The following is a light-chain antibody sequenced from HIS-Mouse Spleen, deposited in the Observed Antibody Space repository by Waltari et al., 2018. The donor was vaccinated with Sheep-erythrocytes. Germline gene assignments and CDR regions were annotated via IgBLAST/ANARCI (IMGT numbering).Light chain of an antibody. Sequence: SYELTQPPSASVSPGQTASITCPGDALPKNYAYWYQQKSGQAPVLVIYEDSKRPSGIPERFSGSSSGTMATLTISGAQVEDEADYYCYSTDSSGNHSVFGGGTKLTVL. CDR2: EDS. V-gene: IGLV3-10*01. CDR1: ALPKNY. CDR3: YSTDSSGNHSV. J-gene: IGLJ2*01.